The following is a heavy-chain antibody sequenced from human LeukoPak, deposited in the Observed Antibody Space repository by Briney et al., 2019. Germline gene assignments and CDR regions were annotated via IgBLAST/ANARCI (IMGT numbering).Heavy chain of an antibody. CDR3: ARFDSSGYSLDY. D-gene: IGHD3-22*01. CDR2: INPSSGGT. J-gene: IGHJ4*02. V-gene: IGHV1-2*02. Sequence: GSVKVSCKASGYTFTAYYMHWVRQAPGQGLEWMGWINPSSGGTDYAQNFQGRVTMTRDTSISTAYMELSRLRPDDTAVYYCARFDSSGYSLDYWGQGTLVTVSS. CDR1: GYTFTAYY.